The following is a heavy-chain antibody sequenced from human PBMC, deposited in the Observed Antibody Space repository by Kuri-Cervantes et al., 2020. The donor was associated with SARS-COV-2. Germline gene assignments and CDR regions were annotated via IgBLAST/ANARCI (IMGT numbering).Heavy chain of an antibody. CDR2: INPNSGGT. J-gene: IGHJ3*02. CDR3: ARSTPLRRLVVISQGGAFVI. D-gene: IGHD3-22*01. V-gene: IGHV1-2*04. CDR1: GYTFTGYY. Sequence: ASVKVSCKASGYTFTGYYMHWVRQAPGQGLEWMGWINPNSGGTNYAQKFQGWVTMTRDTSISTVYMELSRLRSDDTAVYYCARSTPLRRLVVISQGGAFVIWGQGTMVTVSS.